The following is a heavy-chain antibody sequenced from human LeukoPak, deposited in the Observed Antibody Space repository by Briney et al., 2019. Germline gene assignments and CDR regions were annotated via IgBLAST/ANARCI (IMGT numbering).Heavy chain of an antibody. D-gene: IGHD1-26*01. CDR3: ARYSGSLLRHY. V-gene: IGHV3-53*01. Sequence: PGGSLRLSCAVSGFTFSSYAMHWVRQAPGKGLDWVAVIYTDDTTFYADSVKGRFTISRDNSKNTLYLQMNSLRAEDTAVYYCARYSGSLLRHYWGQGTLVTVSS. CDR1: GFTFSSYA. J-gene: IGHJ4*02. CDR2: IYTDDTT.